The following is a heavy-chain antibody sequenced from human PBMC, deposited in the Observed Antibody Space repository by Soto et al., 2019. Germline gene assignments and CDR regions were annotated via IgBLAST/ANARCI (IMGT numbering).Heavy chain of an antibody. CDR1: GVTFTRYG. CDR3: AILTDPH. Sequence: GGSLRLSCADSGVTFTRYGLNWVRQAPGKGLEWVSGIDKSGGTYYADSVRGRFIVSRDNSKNTMYLLMNGLRVDDTAIYYCAILTDPHWGLGTLVTVSS. V-gene: IGHV3-23*01. D-gene: IGHD2-21*02. J-gene: IGHJ4*02. CDR2: IDKSGGT.